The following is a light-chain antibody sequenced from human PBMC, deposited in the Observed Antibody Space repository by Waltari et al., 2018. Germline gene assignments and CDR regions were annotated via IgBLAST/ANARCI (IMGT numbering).Light chain of an antibody. CDR3: QQYKSYRT. CDR2: KTS. V-gene: IGKV1-5*03. J-gene: IGKJ1*01. CDR1: QSIDRW. Sequence: DIQVTQSPSTLSASVGDRVTITCRASQSIDRWLAWYQQKPGKAPKLLIYKTSSLESGVPSRFSDSGYGTEFTLTISSLQPDDFATYYCQQYKSYRTFGQGTKVEIK.